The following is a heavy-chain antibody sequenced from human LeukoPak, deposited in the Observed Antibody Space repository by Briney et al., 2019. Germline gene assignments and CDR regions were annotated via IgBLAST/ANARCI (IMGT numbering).Heavy chain of an antibody. Sequence: SETLSLTCTVSGVSISSSSYYWGWLRQPPGKGLDWIGSIYYSGRTYYNPSLKSRVTISVVTSKNQFSLKLSSVTAADTAVYYCARDSSYYYYMDVWGKGTTVTVSS. CDR2: IYYSGRT. V-gene: IGHV4-39*07. J-gene: IGHJ6*03. CDR1: GVSISSSSYY. CDR3: ARDSSYYYYMDV.